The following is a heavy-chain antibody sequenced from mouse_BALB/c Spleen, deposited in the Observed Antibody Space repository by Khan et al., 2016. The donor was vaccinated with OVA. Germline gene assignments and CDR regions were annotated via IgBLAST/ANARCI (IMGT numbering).Heavy chain of an antibody. D-gene: IGHD1-1*01. CDR1: GYSFTGYF. CDR3: ARIYGSDFDY. CDR2: INPHIGET. V-gene: IGHV1-20*02. J-gene: IGHJ2*01. Sequence: VQLQQSGPELVKPGASVKISCKASGYSFTGYFMNWVIQSHGKGLEWIGRINPHIGETFYNQKFKGKATLTVDESSSTAHMELRSLASEDSAVYYCARIYGSDFDYWGQGTTLTVSS.